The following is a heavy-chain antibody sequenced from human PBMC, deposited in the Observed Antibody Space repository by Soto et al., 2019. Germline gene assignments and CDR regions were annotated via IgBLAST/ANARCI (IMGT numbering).Heavy chain of an antibody. CDR2: IDWDDDK. D-gene: IGHD6-13*01. V-gene: IGHV2-70*04. J-gene: IGHJ6*02. CDR3: ARTSGYSSSWTDGMDV. Sequence: SGPTLVNPTQTLTLTCTFSGFSLTTSGMRVSWIRQSPGKALEWLARIDWDDDKFYSTSLKTRLTISKDTSKNQVVLTMTNMDPVDTATYYCARTSGYSSSWTDGMDVWGQGTTVTV. CDR1: GFSLTTSGMR.